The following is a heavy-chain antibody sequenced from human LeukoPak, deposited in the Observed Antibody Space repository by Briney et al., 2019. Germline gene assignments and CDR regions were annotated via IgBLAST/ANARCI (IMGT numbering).Heavy chain of an antibody. CDR3: AKDRSDSSGYYYGSLDY. CDR1: GFTFSSYA. V-gene: IGHV3-23*01. J-gene: IGHJ4*02. CDR2: ISGSGGST. Sequence: PGGSLRLSCAASGFTFSSYAMSWVRQAPGKGLEGVSAISGSGGSTYYADSVKGGFTISRDNSKNTLYLQMNSLRAEDTAVYYCAKDRSDSSGYYYGSLDYWGQGTLVTVSS. D-gene: IGHD3-22*01.